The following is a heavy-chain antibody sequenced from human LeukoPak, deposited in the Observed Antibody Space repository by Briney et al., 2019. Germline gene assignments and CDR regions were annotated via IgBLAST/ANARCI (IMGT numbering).Heavy chain of an antibody. CDR1: GGTFSSYA. CDR2: IVPIFGTA. Sequence: ASVKVSCKASGGTFSSYAISWVRQAPGQGLEWMGGIVPIFGTANYAQKFQGRVTITADESTSIAYMELSSLRSEDTAVYYCARDHGVPAAIEWGQGTLVTVSS. V-gene: IGHV1-69*01. CDR3: ARDHGVPAAIE. D-gene: IGHD2-2*01. J-gene: IGHJ4*02.